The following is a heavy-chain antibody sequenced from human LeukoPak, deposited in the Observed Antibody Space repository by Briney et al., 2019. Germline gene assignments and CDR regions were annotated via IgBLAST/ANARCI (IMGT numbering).Heavy chain of an antibody. CDR2: ISIGGGT. J-gene: IGHJ4*02. Sequence: GGSLRLSCTASGFTLTTYAMSWVRQAPGKGLEWVSAISIGGGTYYADSVKGRFAISRDNSKNTLYLQMNSLRADDTAVYYCAKRAGREFDFWGQGTLVTVSS. CDR3: AKRAGREFDF. CDR1: GFTLTTYA. V-gene: IGHV3-23*01. D-gene: IGHD1-14*01.